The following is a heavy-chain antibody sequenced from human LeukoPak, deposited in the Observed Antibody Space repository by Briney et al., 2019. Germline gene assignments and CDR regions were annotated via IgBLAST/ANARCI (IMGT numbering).Heavy chain of an antibody. J-gene: IGHJ4*02. V-gene: IGHV3-23*01. Sequence: GGSLRLSCAASGFTFSSYAMSWVRQAPGKGLEWVSAISGSGGGTYYADSVKGRFTISRDNSKNTLYLQMNSLRAEDTAVYYCAKDLYYDSSGYLDYWGQGTLVTVSS. CDR3: AKDLYYDSSGYLDY. CDR2: ISGSGGGT. D-gene: IGHD3-22*01. CDR1: GFTFSSYA.